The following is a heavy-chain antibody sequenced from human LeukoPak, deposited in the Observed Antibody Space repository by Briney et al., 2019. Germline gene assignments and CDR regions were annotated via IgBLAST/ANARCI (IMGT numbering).Heavy chain of an antibody. V-gene: IGHV4-59*01. Sequence: SETLSLTCTVSGGSISSYYWSWIRQPPGKGLEWIGYIYYSGSTNYNPSLKSRVTISVDTSKNQSSLKLSSVTAADTAVYYCARAVDGPGFYGMDVWGQGTTVTVSS. J-gene: IGHJ6*02. D-gene: IGHD3-10*01. CDR2: IYYSGST. CDR3: ARAVDGPGFYGMDV. CDR1: GGSISSYY.